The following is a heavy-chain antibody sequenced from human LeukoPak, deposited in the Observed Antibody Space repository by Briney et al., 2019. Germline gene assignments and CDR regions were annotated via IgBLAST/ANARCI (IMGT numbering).Heavy chain of an antibody. J-gene: IGHJ4*02. Sequence: GGSLRLSCAASGFTFSSYAMSWVRQAPGKGLEWVSAISGSGGSTYCADSVKGRFTISRDNSKNTLYLQMNSLRAEDTAVYYCAKGEGMTTVTTSDYWGQGTLVTVSS. D-gene: IGHD4-17*01. CDR1: GFTFSSYA. CDR3: AKGEGMTTVTTSDY. CDR2: ISGSGGST. V-gene: IGHV3-23*01.